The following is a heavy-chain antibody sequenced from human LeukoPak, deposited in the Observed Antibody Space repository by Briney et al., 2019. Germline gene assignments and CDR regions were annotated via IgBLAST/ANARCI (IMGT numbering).Heavy chain of an antibody. D-gene: IGHD3-10*01. J-gene: IGHJ3*01. Sequence: PGGSLRLSCAASGLNVSDSYMSWVRQAPGKGLEWVSVLYSGGRTYYAASVRGRFTISRDHSKNTLYLQMNSLRVEDTAIYYCARYGDGFDLWGQGTMVTVSS. V-gene: IGHV3-53*01. CDR3: ARYGDGFDL. CDR2: LYSGGRT. CDR1: GLNVSDSY.